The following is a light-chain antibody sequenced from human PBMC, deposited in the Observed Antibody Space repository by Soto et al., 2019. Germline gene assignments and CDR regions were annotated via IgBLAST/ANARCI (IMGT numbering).Light chain of an antibody. Sequence: EIVLTQSPGTLSLSPGERATLSCRASQSVASNYLAWYQQKPGQAPRLLIYGASSRATGIPDRFSGSGSGTDFTLTISRLEPEDFAVYNYQQYSRSPWTFGQGTKVEIK. V-gene: IGKV3-20*01. CDR1: QSVASNY. CDR2: GAS. CDR3: QQYSRSPWT. J-gene: IGKJ1*01.